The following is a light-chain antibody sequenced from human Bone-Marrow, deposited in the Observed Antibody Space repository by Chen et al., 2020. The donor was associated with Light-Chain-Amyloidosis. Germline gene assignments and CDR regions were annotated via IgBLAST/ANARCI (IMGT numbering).Light chain of an antibody. J-gene: IGLJ1*01. CDR2: EVT. V-gene: IGLV2-14*01. Sequence: QSALTQPAPVSGSPGQSITISCTGTSSDVGGDNHVSWYQQHPDKAPKLMISEVTNRPSWVPDRFSGTKSDNTTSLTISGRQTEDEAEYFCSSYTITSTLVFGSGTRVTVL. CDR1: SSDVGGDNH. CDR3: SSYTITSTLV.